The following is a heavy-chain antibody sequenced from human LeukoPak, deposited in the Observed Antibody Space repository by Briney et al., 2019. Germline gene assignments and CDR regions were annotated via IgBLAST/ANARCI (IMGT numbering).Heavy chain of an antibody. J-gene: IGHJ4*02. CDR3: ARQDSSGYYHDY. D-gene: IGHD3-22*01. V-gene: IGHV4-59*08. CDR2: IYYSGST. CDR1: GGSISSYY. Sequence: PSETLSLTCTVSGGSISSYYWSWIRQPPGKGLEWIGYIYYSGSTKYKPSLKSRVTISVDTSKNQFSLKLSSVTAADTAVYYCARQDSSGYYHDYWGQGTLVTVSS.